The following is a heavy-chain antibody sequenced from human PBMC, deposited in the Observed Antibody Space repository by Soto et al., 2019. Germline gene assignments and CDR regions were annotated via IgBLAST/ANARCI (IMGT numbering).Heavy chain of an antibody. CDR3: TRKLPPGGAGSFDY. CDR2: AYYSESTCSGST. V-gene: IGHV4-61*01. J-gene: IGHJ4*02. Sequence: SETLSLTCTASAGSVSSGSSYSSWFRQTPGKGLELIGYAYYSESTCSGSTNSNPSLKSRVTMSVDTLKNHLSLNVSSVTASDSAVYYCTRKLPPGGAGSFDYSGQGTLVTVSS. CDR1: AGSVSSGSSY. D-gene: IGHD3-10*01.